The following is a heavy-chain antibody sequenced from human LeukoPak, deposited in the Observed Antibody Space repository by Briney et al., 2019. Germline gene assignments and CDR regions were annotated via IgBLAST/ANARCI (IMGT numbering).Heavy chain of an antibody. J-gene: IGHJ6*03. V-gene: IGHV1-2*02. Sequence: ASVKVSCKPSEYTFVDYYMHGVGQAPGQGPEWMGWINPNSGGTNYAQKFQGRVTMTRDTSISTAYMDLSRLKSDDTAVYFCAREAGDSATTRVDYYYSHYMDVWGTGTTVTVSS. CDR2: INPNSGGT. CDR3: AREAGDSATTRVDYYYSHYMDV. CDR1: EYTFVDYY. D-gene: IGHD1-26*01.